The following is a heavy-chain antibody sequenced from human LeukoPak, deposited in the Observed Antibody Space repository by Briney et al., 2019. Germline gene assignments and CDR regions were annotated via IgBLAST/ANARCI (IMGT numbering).Heavy chain of an antibody. CDR3: ARDRFGRDGYNTYDY. CDR1: GFTFNNYW. J-gene: IGHJ4*02. V-gene: IGHV3-7*05. D-gene: IGHD5-24*01. CDR2: IKEDGSDK. Sequence: PGGSLRLSCAASGFTFNNYWMSWVRQAPGKGLKWVASIKEDGSDKYYVDSVKGRFTIFRDNAKNSLYLQMNSLRAEDTAIYYCARDRFGRDGYNTYDYWGQGTLVTVSS.